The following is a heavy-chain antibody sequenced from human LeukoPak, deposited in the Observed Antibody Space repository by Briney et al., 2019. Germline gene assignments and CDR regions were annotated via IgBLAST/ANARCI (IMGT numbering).Heavy chain of an antibody. CDR3: ARQSYSSWYGFDY. D-gene: IGHD6-13*01. J-gene: IGHJ4*02. CDR2: IYYSGNT. Sequence: SETLSLTCTVSGGSISSYYWSWIRQPPGKGLEWIGNIYYSGNTNYHPSLKSRVTISVDTSKNQFSLKLSSVHAADTAVYYCARQSYSSWYGFDYWGQGTLVTVSS. CDR1: GGSISSYY. V-gene: IGHV4-59*08.